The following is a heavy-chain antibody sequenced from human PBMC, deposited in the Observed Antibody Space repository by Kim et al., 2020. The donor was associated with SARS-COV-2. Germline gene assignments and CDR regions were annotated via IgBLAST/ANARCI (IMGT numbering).Heavy chain of an antibody. CDR2: IYYSGST. J-gene: IGHJ6*02. CDR1: GGSISSSSYY. D-gene: IGHD5-18*01. CDR3: ARHEYSYGQYYYYYGMDV. V-gene: IGHV4-39*01. Sequence: SQTLSLTCTVSGGSISSSSYYWGWIRQPPGKGLEWIGSIYYSGSTYYNPSLKSRVTISVDTSKNQFSLKLSSVTAADTAVYYCARHEYSYGQYYYYYGMDVWGQGTTVTVSS.